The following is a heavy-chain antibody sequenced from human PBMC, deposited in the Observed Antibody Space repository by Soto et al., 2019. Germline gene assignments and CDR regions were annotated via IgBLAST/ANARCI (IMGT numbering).Heavy chain of an antibody. J-gene: IGHJ4*02. CDR1: GFTFSSYA. D-gene: IGHD3-9*01. V-gene: IGHV3-23*01. Sequence: EVQLLESGGGLVQPGGSLRLSCAASGFTFSSYAMSWVRQAPGKGLEWVSAISGSGGSTYYADSVKGRFNIDRDTSKSTLYLQMNRVIGVDKAVNYCEKDSKPYDILTGYLDYWGQGTLVTVYS. CDR3: EKDSKPYDILTGYLDY. CDR2: ISGSGGST.